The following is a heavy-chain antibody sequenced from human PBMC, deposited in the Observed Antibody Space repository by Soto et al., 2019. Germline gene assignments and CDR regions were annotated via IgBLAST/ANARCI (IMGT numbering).Heavy chain of an antibody. D-gene: IGHD6-13*01. CDR3: ASGHVGVLRQQPFDRFDY. CDR2: ISAYNGNT. J-gene: IGHJ4*02. CDR1: GYTFTSYG. V-gene: IGHV1-18*01. Sequence: ASVKVSCKASGYTFTSYGISWVRQAPGQGLEWMGWISAYNGNTNYAQKLQGRVTITADESTSTAYMELSSLRSEDTAVYYCASGHVGVLRQQPFDRFDYWGKGTLVTVSS.